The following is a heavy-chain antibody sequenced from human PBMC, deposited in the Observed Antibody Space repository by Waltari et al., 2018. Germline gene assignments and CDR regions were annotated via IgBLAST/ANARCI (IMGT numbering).Heavy chain of an antibody. Sequence: QVQLQQWGAGLLKPSETLSLTCAAYGGSFSGYYWSWIRQPPGKGLEWIGEINHSGSTNYNPSLKSRVTISVDTSKNQFSLKLSSVTAADTAVYYCARGGSYSSSPEGYWYFDLWGRGTLVTVSS. CDR1: GGSFSGYY. CDR3: ARGGSYSSSPEGYWYFDL. CDR2: INHSGST. V-gene: IGHV4-34*01. J-gene: IGHJ2*01. D-gene: IGHD1-26*01.